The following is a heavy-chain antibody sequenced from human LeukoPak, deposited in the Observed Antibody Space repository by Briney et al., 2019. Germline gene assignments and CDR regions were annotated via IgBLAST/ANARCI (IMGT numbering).Heavy chain of an antibody. CDR3: AKSWAAGVYYFDY. Sequence: GGSLRLSCAASGFTFSSYEMNWVRQAPGKGLEWVSYISSSGSTIYCADSVKGRFTISRDNAKYSLYLQMNSLRAEDTALYYCAKSWAAGVYYFDYWGQGTLVTVSS. D-gene: IGHD6-13*01. J-gene: IGHJ4*02. CDR1: GFTFSSYE. CDR2: ISSSGSTI. V-gene: IGHV3-48*03.